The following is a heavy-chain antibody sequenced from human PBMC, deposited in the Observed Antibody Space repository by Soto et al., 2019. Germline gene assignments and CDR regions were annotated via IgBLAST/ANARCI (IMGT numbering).Heavy chain of an antibody. J-gene: IGHJ3*02. V-gene: IGHV1-46*01. Sequence: QVQLVQSGAEVKKPGASVKVSCKASGYSFITSYHIHWVRQAPGQGLEWMGIINPTGSMTRYSQKFQGRLTMTRDTSTATDYMELSNLTSEDTAVYFCARDTGYDHDAFDIWGQGTRVTVSS. CDR1: GYSFITSYH. CDR3: ARDTGYDHDAFDI. D-gene: IGHD5-12*01. CDR2: INPTGSMT.